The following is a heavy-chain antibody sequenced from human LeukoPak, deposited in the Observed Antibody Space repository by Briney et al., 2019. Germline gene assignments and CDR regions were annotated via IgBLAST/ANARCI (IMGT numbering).Heavy chain of an antibody. Sequence: GGSLRLSCAASGFTFSSYSMNWVRQAPGKGLEWVSSISSSSSYIYYADSVKGRFTISRDNAKNSLYLQMNSLRAEDTAVYYCARETDLWNAFDIWGQGTMVTVSS. V-gene: IGHV3-21*01. CDR2: ISSSSSYI. J-gene: IGHJ3*02. CDR3: ARETDLWNAFDI. D-gene: IGHD3-3*01. CDR1: GFTFSSYS.